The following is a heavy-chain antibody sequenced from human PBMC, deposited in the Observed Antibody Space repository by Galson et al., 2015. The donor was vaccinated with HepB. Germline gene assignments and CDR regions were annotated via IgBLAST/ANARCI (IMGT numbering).Heavy chain of an antibody. CDR2: INPSGGST. V-gene: IGHV1-46*04. D-gene: IGHD6-13*01. J-gene: IGHJ6*02. Sequence: SVKLSCKASGFTFTSYYMHWVRQAPGQGLEWVGIINPSGGSTSYAQKVQGRVTMTRDTSTSTVYMELSSLRSEDTAVYYCARGGSSWSAVYYYYGMDVWGQGTTVTVSS. CDR1: GFTFTSYY. CDR3: ARGGSSWSAVYYYYGMDV.